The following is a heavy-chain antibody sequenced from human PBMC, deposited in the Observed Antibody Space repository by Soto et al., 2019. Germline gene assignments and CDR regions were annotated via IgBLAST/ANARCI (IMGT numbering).Heavy chain of an antibody. Sequence: GGSLRLSCAASGFTFSRDWMSWVRQAPGKGLEWVSSISTSGTYTNYADSVNGRFTISRDTAKNSLYLQMTSLRAEDTAVYYCARAGTGYCSGGSCPTTNDYWGQGTLVTVSS. D-gene: IGHD2-15*01. V-gene: IGHV3-21*06. CDR2: ISTSGTYT. CDR1: GFTFSRDW. CDR3: ARAGTGYCSGGSCPTTNDY. J-gene: IGHJ4*02.